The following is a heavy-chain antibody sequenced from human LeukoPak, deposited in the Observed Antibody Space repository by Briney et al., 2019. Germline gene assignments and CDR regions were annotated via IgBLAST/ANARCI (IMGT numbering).Heavy chain of an antibody. CDR3: AREDSGSYYSDY. D-gene: IGHD1-26*01. J-gene: IGHJ4*02. Sequence: GGSLRLSCAASGFTLSSYAMHWVRQAPGKGLEWVAVISYDGDHKYYGDSMKGRFTISRDNSKNTLYLQINSLRAEDTALYYCAREDSGSYYSDYWGQGTLVTVSS. CDR1: GFTLSSYA. V-gene: IGHV3-30-3*01. CDR2: ISYDGDHK.